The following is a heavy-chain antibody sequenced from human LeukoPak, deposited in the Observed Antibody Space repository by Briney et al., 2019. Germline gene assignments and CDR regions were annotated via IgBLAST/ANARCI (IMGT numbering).Heavy chain of an antibody. CDR2: TSNTGTYT. Sequence: GGSLRLSCAASGFTFSSYSMNWVRQAPGKGLEWVSSTSNTGTYTDYADSVKGRFTISRDNAKSSLYLQMNTLRAEDTALYFCARDKVLVAPTNHPFVGWFDPWGQGTLVTVSS. CDR3: ARDKVLVAPTNHPFVGWFDP. CDR1: GFTFSSYS. V-gene: IGHV3-21*01. J-gene: IGHJ5*02. D-gene: IGHD2-15*01.